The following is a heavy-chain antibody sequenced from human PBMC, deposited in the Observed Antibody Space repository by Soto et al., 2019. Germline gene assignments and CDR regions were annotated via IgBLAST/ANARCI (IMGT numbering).Heavy chain of an antibody. CDR1: GXTFXGXX. CDR3: ARVDYYDSSGQPRAFDI. CDR2: ISAYNGNT. D-gene: IGHD3-22*01. J-gene: IGHJ3*02. Sequence: QVQLVQSGAEVKKXXXXVXXXXXXXGXTFXGXXXXXVXXXXXQXXXXXXWISAYNGNTNYAQKLQGRVTMTTDTSTSTAYMELRSLRSDDTAVYYCARVDYYDSSGQPRAFDIWGQGTMVTVSS. V-gene: IGHV1-18*04.